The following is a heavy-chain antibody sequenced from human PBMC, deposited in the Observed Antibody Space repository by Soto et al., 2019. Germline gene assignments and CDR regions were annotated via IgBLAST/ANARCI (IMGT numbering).Heavy chain of an antibody. CDR1: VGSVTGFY. D-gene: IGHD6-19*01. Sequence: SETLSLTCPVSVGSVTGFYWSWIRQPPGKGLEWMGYIFHSGSSNYHPSLTSRVTISVDTSKSQISLRLTSVTAADTAVYYCARASGLGVAHIDYWGQGSLVTVS. J-gene: IGHJ4*02. V-gene: IGHV4-59*02. CDR3: ARASGLGVAHIDY. CDR2: IFHSGSS.